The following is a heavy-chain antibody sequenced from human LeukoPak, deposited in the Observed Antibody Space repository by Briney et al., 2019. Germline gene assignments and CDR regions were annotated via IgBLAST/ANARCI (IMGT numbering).Heavy chain of an antibody. CDR2: ISAYNGNT. D-gene: IGHD5-18*01. Sequence: ASVKVSCKASGYTFTSYGISWVRQAPGQGLEWMGWISAYNGNTNYAQKLQGRVTMPTDTSTSTASSERRSLRSDDTAVYYCAREGDTAMGVVYYFDYWGQGTLVTVSS. J-gene: IGHJ4*02. CDR1: GYTFTSYG. V-gene: IGHV1-18*01. CDR3: AREGDTAMGVVYYFDY.